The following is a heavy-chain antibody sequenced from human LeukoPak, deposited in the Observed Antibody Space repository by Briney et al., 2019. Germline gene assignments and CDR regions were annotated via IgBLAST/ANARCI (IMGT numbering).Heavy chain of an antibody. CDR2: IYYSGST. J-gene: IGHJ6*03. V-gene: IGHV4-59*01. CDR1: GGSISSYY. D-gene: IGHD1-26*01. Sequence: PSETLSLTCTVSGGSISSYYWSWIRQPPGKGLEWIGYIYYSGSTNYNPSLRSRVTISVDTSKNQFSLKLSSVTAADTAVYYCARGKVGATGSTDYYYMDVWGKGTTVTVSS. CDR3: ARGKVGATGSTDYYYMDV.